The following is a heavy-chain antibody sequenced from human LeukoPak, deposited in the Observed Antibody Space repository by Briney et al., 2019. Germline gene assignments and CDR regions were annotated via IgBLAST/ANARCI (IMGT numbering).Heavy chain of an antibody. CDR1: GGSISSYY. CDR3: ARVIPAAGFFDY. D-gene: IGHD6-13*01. J-gene: IGHJ4*02. CDR2: IHNSGNS. Sequence: PSETLSPTCTVSGGSISSYYWSWIRQPAGKGLEWIGRIHNSGNSNYNPSLKSRVTMSVDTSKNQFSLKLSSVTAADTAVYYCARVIPAAGFFDYWGQGTLVTVSS. V-gene: IGHV4-4*07.